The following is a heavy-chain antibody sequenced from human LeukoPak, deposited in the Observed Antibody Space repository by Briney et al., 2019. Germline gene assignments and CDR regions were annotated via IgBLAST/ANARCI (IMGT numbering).Heavy chain of an antibody. CDR1: GGSFSGYY. Sequence: SETLSLTCAVYGGSFSGYYWSWIRQPPGKGLEWIGEINHSGSTNYNPSLKSRVTISVDTSKNQFSLKLSSVTAADTAMYYCARAKDDYGDYGRFDYWGQGTLVTVSS. J-gene: IGHJ4*02. CDR2: INHSGST. D-gene: IGHD4-17*01. CDR3: ARAKDDYGDYGRFDY. V-gene: IGHV4-34*01.